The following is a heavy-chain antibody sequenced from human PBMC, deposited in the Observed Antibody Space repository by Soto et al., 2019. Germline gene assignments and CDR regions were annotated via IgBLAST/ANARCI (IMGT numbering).Heavy chain of an antibody. CDR1: GAAIRYRGYY. Sequence: PSETLSLTCTVSGAAIRYRGYYWSWIRQHPGEGLDWIGYIFNSGITSYNPSLKSRVTISVDTSKNQFSLKLNSVTAADTSIYYCAREIVLTASVRCFEPGGQGPLVTVSS. D-gene: IGHD2-2*01. J-gene: IGHJ5*02. V-gene: IGHV4-31*03. CDR3: AREIVLTASVRCFEP. CDR2: IFNSGIT.